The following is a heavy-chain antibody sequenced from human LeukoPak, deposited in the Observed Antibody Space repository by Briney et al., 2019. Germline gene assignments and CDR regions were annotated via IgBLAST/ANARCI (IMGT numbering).Heavy chain of an antibody. Sequence: GGSLRLSCAASGFTFNNNYMSWVRQAPGKGLEWVSVIYSGDITYYADSVKGRLTISRDNSKNTLYLQMNSLRAEDTAVYYCARGSGYNYGFPDYWGQGTLVTVSS. D-gene: IGHD5-18*01. J-gene: IGHJ4*02. CDR3: ARGSGYNYGFPDY. CDR1: GFTFNNNY. V-gene: IGHV3-53*01. CDR2: IYSGDIT.